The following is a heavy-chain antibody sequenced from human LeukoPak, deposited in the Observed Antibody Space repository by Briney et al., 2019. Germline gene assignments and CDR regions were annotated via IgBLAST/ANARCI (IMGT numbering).Heavy chain of an antibody. Sequence: SETLSLTCTVSGYSISSGYYWGWIRQPPGKGLEWIGSIYHSGSTYYNPSLKSRVTISVDTSKSQFSLKLSSVTAADTAVYYCARVAVDRYNWFDPWGQGTLVTVSS. J-gene: IGHJ5*02. D-gene: IGHD6-19*01. CDR1: GYSISSGYY. CDR2: IYHSGST. CDR3: ARVAVDRYNWFDP. V-gene: IGHV4-38-2*02.